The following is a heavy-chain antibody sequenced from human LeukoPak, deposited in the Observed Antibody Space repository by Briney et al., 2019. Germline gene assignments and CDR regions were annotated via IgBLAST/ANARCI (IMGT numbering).Heavy chain of an antibody. Sequence: EASVKVSCKASGYTFTGYYMHWVRQAPGQGLEWMGRINPNSGGTNYAQKFQGRVPMTRDTSISTAYMELSRLRSDDTAVYYCARVVDGWFGEIPANWFDPWGQGTLVTVSS. CDR3: ARVVDGWFGEIPANWFDP. CDR2: INPNSGGT. D-gene: IGHD3-10*01. CDR1: GYTFTGYY. J-gene: IGHJ5*02. V-gene: IGHV1-2*06.